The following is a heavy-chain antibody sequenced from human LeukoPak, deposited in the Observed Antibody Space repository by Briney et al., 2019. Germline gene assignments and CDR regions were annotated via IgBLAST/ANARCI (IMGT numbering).Heavy chain of an antibody. CDR1: GGSISSYY. D-gene: IGHD2-2*02. Sequence: KPSETLSLTCTVSGGSISSYYWSWLRQPPGKGLDGIGYIYYSGCTNYNPSLKSRVTISVDTPKNQCSLKLSSVTAADTAVYYCARGTGTVVPAAIDWFDPWGQGTLVTVSS. CDR2: IYYSGCT. V-gene: IGHV4-59*01. CDR3: ARGTGTVVPAAIDWFDP. J-gene: IGHJ5*02.